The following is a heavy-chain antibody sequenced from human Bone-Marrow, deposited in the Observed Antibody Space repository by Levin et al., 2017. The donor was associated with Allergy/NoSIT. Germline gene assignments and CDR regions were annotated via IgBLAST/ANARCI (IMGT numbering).Heavy chain of an antibody. CDR2: IYPGDSDT. J-gene: IGHJ4*02. V-gene: IGHV5-51*01. CDR1: GYSFTSYW. CDR3: ASGITMVRGVLAHFDY. Sequence: GGSLRLSCKGSGYSFTSYWIGWVRQMPGKGLEWMGIIYPGDSDTRYSPSFQGQVTISVDKSISTAYLQWSSLKASDTAMYYCASGITMVRGVLAHFDYWGQGTLVTVSA. D-gene: IGHD3-10*01.